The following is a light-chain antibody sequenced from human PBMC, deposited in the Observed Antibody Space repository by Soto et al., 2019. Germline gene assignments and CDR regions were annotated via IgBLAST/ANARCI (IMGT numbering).Light chain of an antibody. CDR3: QQYGKSPGFFT. J-gene: IGKJ3*01. CDR2: DAS. Sequence: EIVLTQSPGTLSLSPGERATLSCRASQSVSSTYLAWYQQKPGQAPRLLIYDASSRATGIPDKFSGSGSGTDFSLTISSLEPEDSAVYYCQQYGKSPGFFTFGPGTKVDIK. V-gene: IGKV3-20*01. CDR1: QSVSSTY.